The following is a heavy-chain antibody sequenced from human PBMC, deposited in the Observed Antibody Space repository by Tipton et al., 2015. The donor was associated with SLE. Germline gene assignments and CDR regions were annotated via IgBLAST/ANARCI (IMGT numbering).Heavy chain of an antibody. CDR2: LTYSGGST. CDR1: GFTFSGSA. V-gene: IGHV3-23*03. Sequence: SLRLSCAASGFTFSGSAMTWVRQAPGKGLEWVSLTYSGGSTLFGESVKGRFNVARDNPKNMLYLQMNSLTPEDTAVYYCAVGGRYFDYWGQGTLVTVSS. J-gene: IGHJ4*02. D-gene: IGHD3-16*01. CDR3: AVGGRYFDY.